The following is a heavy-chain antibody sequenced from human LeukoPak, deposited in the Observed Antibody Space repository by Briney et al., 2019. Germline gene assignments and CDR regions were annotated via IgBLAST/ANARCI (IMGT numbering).Heavy chain of an antibody. D-gene: IGHD3-22*01. CDR2: IYTSGST. V-gene: IGHV4-4*07. CDR1: GGSISSYY. CDR3: ARFGGDSSGYHVAFDI. Sequence: PSETLSLTCTVSGGSISSYYWSWIRQPAGKGLEWIGRIYTSGSTNYNPSLKSRVTMSVDTSKNQFSLKLSSVTAADTAVYYCARFGGDSSGYHVAFDIWGQGTMVTVSS. J-gene: IGHJ3*02.